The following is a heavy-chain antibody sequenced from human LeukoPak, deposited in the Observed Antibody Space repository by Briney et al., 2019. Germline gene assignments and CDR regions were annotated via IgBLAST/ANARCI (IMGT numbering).Heavy chain of an antibody. CDR3: ARDKTYYDFWSGYYLEGDAFDT. V-gene: IGHV1-18*01. CDR1: GYTFTSYG. J-gene: IGHJ3*02. Sequence: GASVKVSCKASGYTFTSYGISWVRQAPGQGLEWMGWISAHNGNTNYAQKLQGRVTMTTDTSTSTAYMELRSLRSDDTAVYYCARDKTYYDFWSGYYLEGDAFDTWGQGTMVTVSS. CDR2: ISAHNGNT. D-gene: IGHD3-3*01.